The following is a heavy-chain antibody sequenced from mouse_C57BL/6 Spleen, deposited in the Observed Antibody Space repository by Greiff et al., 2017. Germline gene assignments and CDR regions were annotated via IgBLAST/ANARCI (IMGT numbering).Heavy chain of an antibody. V-gene: IGHV1-64*01. J-gene: IGHJ2*01. CDR1: GYTFTSYW. CDR3: ARERSTVVRHFDY. Sequence: QVQLQQSGAELVKPGASVKLSCKASGYTFTSYWMHWVKQRPGQGLEWIGMIHPNRGSTNYNEKFKSKATLTVDKSSSTAYMQLSSLTSEDSAVYYCARERSTVVRHFDYWGQGTTLTVSS. D-gene: IGHD1-1*01. CDR2: IHPNRGST.